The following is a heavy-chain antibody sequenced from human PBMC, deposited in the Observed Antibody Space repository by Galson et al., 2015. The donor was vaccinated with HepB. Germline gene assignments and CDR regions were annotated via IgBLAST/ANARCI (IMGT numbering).Heavy chain of an antibody. V-gene: IGHV1-18*04. CDR2: ISAYNGNT. J-gene: IGHJ4*02. D-gene: IGHD3-3*01. Sequence: SVKVSCKASGYTFTSYGISWVRQAPGQGLEWMGWISAYNGNTNYAQKLQGRVTMTTDTSTSTAYMELRSLGSDDTAVYYCARDSDYDFWSGYPFDYWGQGTLVTVSS. CDR3: ARDSDYDFWSGYPFDY. CDR1: GYTFTSYG.